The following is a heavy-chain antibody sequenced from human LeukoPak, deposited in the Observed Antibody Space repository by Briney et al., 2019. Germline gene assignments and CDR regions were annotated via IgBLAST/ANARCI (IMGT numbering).Heavy chain of an antibody. Sequence: SETLSLTCNVSGASIRSGRNYWGWIRQSPGKGLEWIGSIYYSGSSSYNPSLQSRVSISVDTSKNQFSLKLSSVTAADTAVYYCASKLGIDDYWGQGTLVTVSS. CDR1: GASIRSGRNY. V-gene: IGHV4-39*07. D-gene: IGHD7-27*01. CDR3: ASKLGIDDY. CDR2: IYYSGSS. J-gene: IGHJ4*02.